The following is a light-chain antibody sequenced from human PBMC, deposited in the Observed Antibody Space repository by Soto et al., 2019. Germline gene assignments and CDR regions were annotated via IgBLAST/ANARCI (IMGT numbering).Light chain of an antibody. Sequence: QSVLTQPASGSGSPGQSITISCTGTSSDVGLHNYVSWYQQHPGKAPKLMIYDVNNRPSGVSNRFSGSKSGNTASLTISGLQAEDEADYYCSSFAGSSVLYVFGTGTKVTVL. J-gene: IGLJ1*01. CDR1: SSDVGLHNY. CDR2: DVN. V-gene: IGLV2-14*01. CDR3: SSFAGSSVLYV.